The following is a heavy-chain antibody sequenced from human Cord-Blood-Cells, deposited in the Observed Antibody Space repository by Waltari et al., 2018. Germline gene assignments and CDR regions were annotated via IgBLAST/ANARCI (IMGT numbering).Heavy chain of an antibody. D-gene: IGHD2-2*01. CDR2: INHSGST. CDR3: ARGGGYCSSTSCFVKSYYYYGMDV. V-gene: IGHV4-34*01. J-gene: IGHJ6*02. CDR1: GGSFSGYY. Sequence: QVQLQQWGAGLLKPSETLSLTCAVYGGSFSGYYWSWTRQPPGKALEWIGEINHSGSTNYNPSLKSRVTISVDTSKNQFSLKLSSVTAADTAVYYCARGGGYCSSTSCFVKSYYYYGMDVWGQGTTVTVSS.